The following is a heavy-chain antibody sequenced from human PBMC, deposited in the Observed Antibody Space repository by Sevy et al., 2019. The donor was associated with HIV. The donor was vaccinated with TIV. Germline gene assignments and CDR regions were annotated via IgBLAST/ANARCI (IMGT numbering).Heavy chain of an antibody. CDR2: IYHSGST. V-gene: IGHV4-38-2*02. CDR3: GRVIGSGSYYNEDGMDV. Sequence: SETLSLTCTVSGYSISSGYYWGWIRQPPGKGLEWIGSIYHSGSTYYNPSLKSRVTISVDTSKNQFSLKLSSVTAADTAVYYCGRVIGSGSYYNEDGMDVWGQGTTVTVSS. D-gene: IGHD3-10*01. J-gene: IGHJ6*02. CDR1: GYSISSGYY.